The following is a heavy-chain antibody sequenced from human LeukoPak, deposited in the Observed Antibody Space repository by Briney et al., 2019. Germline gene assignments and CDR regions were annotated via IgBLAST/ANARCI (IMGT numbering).Heavy chain of an antibody. V-gene: IGHV1-69*13. Sequence: GASVKLSCKASGGTFSSYAISWVRQAPGQGLEWMGGIIPIFGTANYAQKFQGRVTITVDESTSTAYMELSSLRSEDTAVYYCARGDNRFTTVTTNFDYWGQGTLVTVSS. CDR3: ARGDNRFTTVTTNFDY. CDR2: IIPIFGTA. J-gene: IGHJ4*02. D-gene: IGHD4-17*01. CDR1: GGTFSSYA.